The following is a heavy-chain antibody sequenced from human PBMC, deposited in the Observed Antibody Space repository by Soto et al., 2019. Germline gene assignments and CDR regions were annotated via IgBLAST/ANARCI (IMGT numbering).Heavy chain of an antibody. Sequence: GGSLRLSCAASGFTFSSYAMSWVRQAPGKGLEWVSAISGSGGSTYYADSVKGRFTISRDNSKNTLYLQMNSLKAEDTAVYYCAKDQGWRTPGEYGYSSQLNWFDPWGQGTLVTVSS. V-gene: IGHV3-23*01. CDR2: ISGSGGST. D-gene: IGHD6-19*01. J-gene: IGHJ5*02. CDR3: AKDQGWRTPGEYGYSSQLNWFDP. CDR1: GFTFSSYA.